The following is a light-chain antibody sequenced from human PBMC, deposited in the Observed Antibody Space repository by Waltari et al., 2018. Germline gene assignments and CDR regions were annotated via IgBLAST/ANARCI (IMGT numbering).Light chain of an antibody. Sequence: DIQMTQSPSTLSASVGDRVIFSCRASQSISKWLAWYQQKPGKAPKLLIYKSSTLESGVTARFGGSGAVTEFTLTISSLQPEDFATYYCQQYNSYSLLSFGGGTKVEIK. J-gene: IGKJ4*02. CDR3: QQYNSYSLLS. V-gene: IGKV1-5*03. CDR1: QSISKW. CDR2: KSS.